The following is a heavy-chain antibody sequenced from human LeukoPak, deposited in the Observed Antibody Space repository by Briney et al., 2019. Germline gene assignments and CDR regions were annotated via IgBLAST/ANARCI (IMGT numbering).Heavy chain of an antibody. CDR1: GGSISSSSYY. J-gene: IGHJ6*03. V-gene: IGHV4-39*01. Sequence: SEALSLTCTVSGGSISSSSYYWGWIRQPPGKGLEWIGSIYYSGSTYYNPSLKSRVTISVDTSKNQFSLKLSSVTAADTAVYYCARRVTGSSGEDYYYYMDVWGKGTTVIVSS. CDR3: ARRVTGSSGEDYYYYMDV. D-gene: IGHD2-21*02. CDR2: IYYSGST.